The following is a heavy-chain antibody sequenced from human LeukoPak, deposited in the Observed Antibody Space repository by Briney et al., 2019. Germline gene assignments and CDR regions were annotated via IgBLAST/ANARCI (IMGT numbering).Heavy chain of an antibody. CDR2: ISSSSSYI. J-gene: IGHJ4*02. CDR3: ARDGSSSSLDY. CDR1: GFTFSNYA. D-gene: IGHD6-6*01. V-gene: IGHV3-21*03. Sequence: GGSLRLSCAASGFTFSNYAMSWVRQAPGKGLEWVSSISSSSSYIYYADSVKGRFTISRDNAKNSLYLQMNSLRAEDTAVYYCARDGSSSSLDYWGQGTLVTVSS.